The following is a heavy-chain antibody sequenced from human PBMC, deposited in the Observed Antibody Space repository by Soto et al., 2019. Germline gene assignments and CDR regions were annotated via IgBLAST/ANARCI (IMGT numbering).Heavy chain of an antibody. Sequence: SETLSLTCAVSAGSISSKNYYWGWIRQPPGKGLEWIGSIYYSGSTYYNPSLRSRVTMSVDTSKNQFSLKLTSVTAADTAVYYCARRDGTGWYYFDYWGQGTLVTIS. CDR1: AGSISSKNYY. D-gene: IGHD6-19*01. CDR2: IYYSGST. CDR3: ARRDGTGWYYFDY. V-gene: IGHV4-39*01. J-gene: IGHJ4*02.